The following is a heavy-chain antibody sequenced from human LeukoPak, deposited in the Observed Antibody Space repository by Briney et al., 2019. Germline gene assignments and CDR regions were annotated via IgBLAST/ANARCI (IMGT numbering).Heavy chain of an antibody. J-gene: IGHJ4*02. CDR1: GGSISSYY. V-gene: IGHV4-59*01. Sequence: NSSETLSLTCTVSGGSISSYYWSWIRQPPGKGLEWIGYIYYSGSTNYNPSLKSRVTISVDTSKTQFSLKLNSVTAADTAVYYCASGEGWLVRYWGQGTLVTVSS. CDR2: IYYSGST. D-gene: IGHD6-19*01. CDR3: ASGEGWLVRY.